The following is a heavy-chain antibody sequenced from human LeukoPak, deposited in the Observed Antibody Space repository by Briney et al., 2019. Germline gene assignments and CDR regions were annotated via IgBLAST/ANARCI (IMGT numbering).Heavy chain of an antibody. D-gene: IGHD3-9*01. CDR2: IYYSGSF. V-gene: IGHV4-39*01. CDR3: ARYVTIFVGGESN. CDR1: GGSISSSGYY. J-gene: IGHJ4*02. Sequence: SETLSLTCTVSGGSISSSGYYWGRIRQSPGKGLEWIGSIYYSGSFYYNPSLKSRVTISVDTSKNQFSLRLSSVTAADTAVYYCARYVTIFVGGESNWGQGTLVTVSS.